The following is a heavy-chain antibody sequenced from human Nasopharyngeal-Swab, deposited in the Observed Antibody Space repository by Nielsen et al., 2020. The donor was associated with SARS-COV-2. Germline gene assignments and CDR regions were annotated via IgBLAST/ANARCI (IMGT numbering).Heavy chain of an antibody. D-gene: IGHD6-13*01. Sequence: GGSLRLSCAASGFTFSSYGMHWVRQAPGKGLEWVAVIWYDGSNKYYADYVKGRFTISRDNSKNTLYLQMNSLRAEDTAVYYCARVGSSWYGINYYYYMDVWGKGTTVTVSS. CDR2: IWYDGSNK. V-gene: IGHV3-33*08. CDR3: ARVGSSWYGINYYYYMDV. CDR1: GFTFSSYG. J-gene: IGHJ6*03.